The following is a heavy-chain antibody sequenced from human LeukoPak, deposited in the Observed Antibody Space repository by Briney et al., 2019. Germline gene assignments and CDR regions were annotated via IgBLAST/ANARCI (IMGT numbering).Heavy chain of an antibody. Sequence: QPGGSLRLSCAASGFTFSTYSMNWVRQAPGKGLEWVSDISSTNSIIYYADSVKGRFVISRDNAKNSLYLQMNSLRAEDTAVYYCARGGGGGFDRWGQGTLVTVSS. J-gene: IGHJ5*02. CDR2: ISSTNSII. D-gene: IGHD3-10*01. V-gene: IGHV3-48*01. CDR1: GFTFSTYS. CDR3: ARGGGGGFDR.